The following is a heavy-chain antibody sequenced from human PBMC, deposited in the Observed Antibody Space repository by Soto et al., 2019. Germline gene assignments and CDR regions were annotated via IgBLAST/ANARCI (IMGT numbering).Heavy chain of an antibody. V-gene: IGHV3-23*01. CDR2: ISGSGIST. CDR1: GFSFSSYA. J-gene: IGHJ6*02. CDR3: AKQLPRGELRRRYYYYGMDV. Sequence: GGSLRLSCAASGFSFSSYAMSWVRQAPGKGLEWVSTISGSGISTYYADSVKGRFTISRDNSKNTLYLQMNSLRAEDTAVYYCAKQLPRGELRRRYYYYGMDVWGQGTTVTVSS. D-gene: IGHD3-16*01.